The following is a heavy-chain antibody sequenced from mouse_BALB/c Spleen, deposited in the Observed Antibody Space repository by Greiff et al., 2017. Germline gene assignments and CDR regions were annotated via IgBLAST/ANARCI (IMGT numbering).Heavy chain of an antibody. CDR2: IDPANGNT. D-gene: IGHD4-1*02. CDR1: GFNIKDTY. J-gene: IGHJ4*01. CDR3: ALNWDDYAMDY. V-gene: IGHV14-3*02. Sequence: VQLKESGAELVKPGASVKLSCTASGFNIKDTYLHWVKQRPEQGLEWIGRIDPANGNTKYDPKFQGKATITADTSSNTAYLQLSSLTSEDTAVYYCALNWDDYAMDYWGQGTSVTVSS.